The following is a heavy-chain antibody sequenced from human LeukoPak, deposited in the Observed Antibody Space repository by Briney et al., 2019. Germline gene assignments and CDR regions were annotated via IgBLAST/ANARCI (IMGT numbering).Heavy chain of an antibody. J-gene: IGHJ5*02. CDR1: GFTLTSYG. CDR3: ARDRGARGRGLA. V-gene: IGHV3-21*01. D-gene: IGHD3-10*01. CDR2: ISSGSGYI. Sequence: GGSLRLSCAASGFTLTSYGMNWVRQAPGKGLEWVSSISSGSGYIYYADSLKGRFTISRDNPKNSLYLQMNSLRAEDTAVYYCARDRGARGRGLAWGQGTQVTVSS.